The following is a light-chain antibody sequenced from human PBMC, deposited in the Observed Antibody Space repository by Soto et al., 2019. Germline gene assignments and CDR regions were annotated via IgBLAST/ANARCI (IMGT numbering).Light chain of an antibody. CDR1: SSDIGNYKY. CDR2: EVS. J-gene: IGLJ1*01. Sequence: QSVLAQPASMSGSPGQSVTISCTGSSSDIGNYKYVSWYQQYPGRAPKVIIYEVSNRPSGVSDRFSGSKSGNTASLTISGLQAEDEANYYCSSYASRGAVYVFGSGTKLTVL. CDR3: SSYASRGAVYV. V-gene: IGLV2-14*03.